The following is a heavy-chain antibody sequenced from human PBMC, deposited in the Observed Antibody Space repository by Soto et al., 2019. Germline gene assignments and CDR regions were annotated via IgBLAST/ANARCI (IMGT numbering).Heavy chain of an antibody. J-gene: IGHJ6*02. D-gene: IGHD5-18*01. Sequence: GXSVKVSCKASGYTFTSYYMHWVRQAPGQGLEWMGIINPSGGSTSYAQKFQGRVTMTRDTSTSTVYMELSSLRSEDTAVYYCASRDTAYGPSYYYYGMDVWGQGTTVTVSS. V-gene: IGHV1-46*01. CDR3: ASRDTAYGPSYYYYGMDV. CDR1: GYTFTSYY. CDR2: INPSGGST.